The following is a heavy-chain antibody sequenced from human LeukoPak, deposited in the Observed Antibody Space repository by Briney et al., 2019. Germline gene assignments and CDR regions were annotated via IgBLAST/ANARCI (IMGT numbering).Heavy chain of an antibody. V-gene: IGHV1-2*04. D-gene: IGHD6-13*01. CDR3: ARGSPVAAAGTAYFHH. J-gene: IGHJ1*01. CDR1: GYTFTDYY. Sequence: ASVKVSFKASGYTFTDYYMHWVRQDPGQGLEWIGWINPKSFDTKYAQESQGWVTMPRDTSISTAYIELSRSRSDDTAMYYCARGSPVAAAGTAYFHHWGQGTLVTVSS. CDR2: INPKSFDT.